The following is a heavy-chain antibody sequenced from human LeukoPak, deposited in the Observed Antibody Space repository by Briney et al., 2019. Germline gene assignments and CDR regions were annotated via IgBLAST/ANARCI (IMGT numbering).Heavy chain of an antibody. J-gene: IGHJ4*02. CDR3: ARDRGTEADRNFDY. Sequence: VASATVSFKASGGTFSSYAISWVRQAPGQGLEWMGRIIPILGIANYAQKFQGRVTITADKSTSTAYMELSSLRSEDTAVYYCARDRGTEADRNFDYWGQGTLVTVSS. V-gene: IGHV1-69*04. CDR2: IIPILGIA. D-gene: IGHD2-15*01. CDR1: GGTFSSYA.